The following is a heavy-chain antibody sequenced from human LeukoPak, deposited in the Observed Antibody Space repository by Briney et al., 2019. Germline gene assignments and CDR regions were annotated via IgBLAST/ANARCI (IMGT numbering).Heavy chain of an antibody. CDR2: INHSGST. Sequence: SETLSFTCAVYGGSFSGYYWSWIRQSPGKGLEWIGEINHSGSTNYNPSLKSRVTISVDTSKNQFSLKLSSVTAADTAVYYCARGSVTFDPWGQGTLVTVSS. CDR3: ARGSVTFDP. D-gene: IGHD4-17*01. CDR1: GGSFSGYY. V-gene: IGHV4-34*01. J-gene: IGHJ5*02.